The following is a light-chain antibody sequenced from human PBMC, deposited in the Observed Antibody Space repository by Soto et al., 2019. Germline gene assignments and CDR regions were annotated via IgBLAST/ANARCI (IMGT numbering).Light chain of an antibody. CDR1: QSVNTD. V-gene: IGKV3-15*01. Sequence: EVVMTQSPATLSVSPGDRATISCRASQSVNTDLAWYQQKPGKAPRLLIHGASNRPTGIPARFSGSGFGTEFILTISSLQSEDFAVYYCQQYNTWLWTFGQGTKVEI. CDR3: QQYNTWLWT. J-gene: IGKJ1*01. CDR2: GAS.